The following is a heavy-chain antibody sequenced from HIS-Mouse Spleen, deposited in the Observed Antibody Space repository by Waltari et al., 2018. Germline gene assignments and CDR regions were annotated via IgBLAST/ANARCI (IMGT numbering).Heavy chain of an antibody. V-gene: IGHV4-59*01. J-gene: IGHJ4*02. CDR2: IYYSGCT. Sequence: QVQLQESGPGLVKPSETLSLTCTVSGGSISSYYWSWIRQPPGRGLEWIGYIYYSGCTNYNPSPNSRVTISVDTSKNQFSLKLSSVTAADTAVYYCARASYYYDSSGYYYYFDYWGQGTLVTVSS. CDR3: ARASYYYDSSGYYYYFDY. D-gene: IGHD3-22*01. CDR1: GGSISSYY.